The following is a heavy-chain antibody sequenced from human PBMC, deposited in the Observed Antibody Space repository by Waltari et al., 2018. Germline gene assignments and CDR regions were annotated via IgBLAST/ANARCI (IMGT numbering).Heavy chain of an antibody. CDR1: GFTFSNAW. Sequence: EVQLVESGGGLVKPGGSLRLSCAASGFTFSNAWMSWARPSPGKGLEWVGRIKSKTDGGTTDYAAPVKGRFTISRDDSKNTLYLQMNSLKTEDTAVYYCTTDSGGWSGAFDIWGQGTMVTVSS. CDR2: IKSKTDGGTT. CDR3: TTDSGGWSGAFDI. J-gene: IGHJ3*02. D-gene: IGHD1-26*01. V-gene: IGHV3-15*01.